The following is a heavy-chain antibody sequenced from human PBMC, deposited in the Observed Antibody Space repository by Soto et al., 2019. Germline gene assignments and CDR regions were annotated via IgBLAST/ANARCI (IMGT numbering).Heavy chain of an antibody. CDR3: ARPTYYYDSSGPPAY. D-gene: IGHD3-22*01. CDR1: GFTFSTYS. V-gene: IGHV3-48*01. CDR2: IISSSSTI. Sequence: GGSLRLSCTASGFTFSTYSMNWVRQAPGKGLEWVSYIISSSSTIFYTDSVKGRFTVSGDNVKNSLYLQMNSLRAEDMAVYYCARPTYYYDSSGPPAYWGQGTLVTVSS. J-gene: IGHJ4*02.